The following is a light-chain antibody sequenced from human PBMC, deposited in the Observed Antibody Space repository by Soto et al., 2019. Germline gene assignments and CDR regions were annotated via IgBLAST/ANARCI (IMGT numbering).Light chain of an antibody. CDR1: QSVSSNL. CDR2: GAS. J-gene: IGKJ3*01. V-gene: IGKV3-20*01. CDR3: QQYADSPIT. Sequence: EIVLMQSPGTLSLSPGERATLSCRASQSVSSNLLAWYQRKPGQAPRLLIYGASSRATGIPDRFSGSGSGTDFTLTISRLEPEDFALYYCQQYADSPITFGPGTKVDIK.